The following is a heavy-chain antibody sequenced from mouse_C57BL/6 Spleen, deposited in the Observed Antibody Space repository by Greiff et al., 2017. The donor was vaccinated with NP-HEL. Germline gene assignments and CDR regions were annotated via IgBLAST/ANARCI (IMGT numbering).Heavy chain of an antibody. J-gene: IGHJ4*01. CDR3: ARIEGYGNYRFGAMDY. CDR1: GFSLSTFGMG. CDR2: IWWDDDK. Sequence: QVTLKESGPGILQPSQTLSLTCSFSGFSLSTFGMGVGWIRQPSGKGLEWLVHIWWDDDKYYNPALKSRPTISTDTSKNQVFLKIANVDTADTATYYCARIEGYGNYRFGAMDYWGQGTSVTVSS. V-gene: IGHV8-8*01. D-gene: IGHD2-10*02.